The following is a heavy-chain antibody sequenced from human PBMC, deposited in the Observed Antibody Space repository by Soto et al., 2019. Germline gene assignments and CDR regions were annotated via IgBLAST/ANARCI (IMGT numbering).Heavy chain of an antibody. CDR2: SSAYNGNT. V-gene: IGHV1-18*01. Sequence: ASVKVSCKASGYTFTSYGISWVRQAPGQGLEWMGWSSAYNGNTNYAQKLQGRVTMTTDTSTSTAYMELRSLRSDDTAVYYCARDVDTGSSSNWFDPWGQGTLVTVSS. J-gene: IGHJ5*02. CDR1: GYTFTSYG. CDR3: ARDVDTGSSSNWFDP. D-gene: IGHD6-6*01.